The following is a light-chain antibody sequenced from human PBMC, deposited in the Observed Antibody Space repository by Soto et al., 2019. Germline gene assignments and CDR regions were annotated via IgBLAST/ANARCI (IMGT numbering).Light chain of an antibody. CDR1: SSDIGGFNS. J-gene: IGLJ7*01. Sequence: QSVLTQPASVSGSPGQSITISCTGTSSDIGGFNSVSWFQQLPGKAPKLMISEVSNRPSGVSNRFSGSKFDNTASLTISGLQAEDEADYYCASYTTTGTVLFGAGTQLTVL. CDR2: EVS. V-gene: IGLV2-14*01. CDR3: ASYTTTGTVL.